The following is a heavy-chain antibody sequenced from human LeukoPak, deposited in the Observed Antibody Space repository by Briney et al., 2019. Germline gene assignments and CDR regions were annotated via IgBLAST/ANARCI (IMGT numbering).Heavy chain of an antibody. J-gene: IGHJ3*02. CDR1: GFTFSSYG. CDR2: IWYDGSNK. Sequence: GGSLRLSCAASGFTFSSYGMHWVRQAPGKGLEWVAVIWYDGSNKYYADSVRGRFTISRDNSKNTLYLQMNSLRPEDKAVYYCARGYYPFSAFDIWGQGTMVTVSS. CDR3: ARGYYPFSAFDI. V-gene: IGHV3-33*01. D-gene: IGHD3-3*01.